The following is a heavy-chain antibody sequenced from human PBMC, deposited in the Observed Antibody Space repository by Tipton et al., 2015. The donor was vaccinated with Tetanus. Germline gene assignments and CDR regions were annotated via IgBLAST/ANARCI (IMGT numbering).Heavy chain of an antibody. D-gene: IGHD3-3*01. CDR2: INQSGST. V-gene: IGHV4-39*07. J-gene: IGHJ6*02. CDR1: GASISNNFFY. Sequence: TLSLTCSVSGASISNNFFYWGWIRQPPGKGLEWIGEINQSGSTNDNPSLKSRVTISVDTSKNQFSLELSSVTAADTAVYYCARDRSITIFGVVPINYYYGMDVWGQGTTVTVSS. CDR3: ARDRSITIFGVVPINYYYGMDV.